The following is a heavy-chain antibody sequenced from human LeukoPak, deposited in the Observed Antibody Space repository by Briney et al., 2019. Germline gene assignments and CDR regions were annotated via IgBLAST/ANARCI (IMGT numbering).Heavy chain of an antibody. Sequence: ASVKVSCKTSGYSFTGYYMHWVRQAPGQGLEWMGSINPSSSDTNYAQKFQGRVTMTRDTSISTAYMELSRLTSDDTAVYYCAKKPYEYYFDHWGQGTLVTVSS. V-gene: IGHV1-2*02. CDR1: GYSFTGYY. J-gene: IGHJ4*02. D-gene: IGHD5-12*01. CDR2: INPSSSDT. CDR3: AKKPYEYYFDH.